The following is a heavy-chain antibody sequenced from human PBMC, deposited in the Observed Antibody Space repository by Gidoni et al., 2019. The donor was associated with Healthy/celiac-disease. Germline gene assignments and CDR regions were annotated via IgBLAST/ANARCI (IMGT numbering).Heavy chain of an antibody. V-gene: IGHV3-23*01. J-gene: IGHJ4*02. CDR1: GFTFSSSA. D-gene: IGHD1-26*01. CDR3: AKRAAPYRGSFNFDD. CDR2: ISGSGGST. Sequence: EVQLLESGGGLVQPGGYLRLSCAASGFTFSSSAMSWARQAPGKGLEWVSAISGSGGSTYYADSGKGRVTISRDNAKNTLYLQMNSLRAEDTAVYYCAKRAAPYRGSFNFDDWGQGTLVTVSS.